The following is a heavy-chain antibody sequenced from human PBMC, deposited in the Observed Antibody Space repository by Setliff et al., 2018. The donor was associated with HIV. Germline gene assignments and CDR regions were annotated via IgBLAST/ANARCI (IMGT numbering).Heavy chain of an antibody. Sequence: PSETLSLTCAVSGYSISTAYYWGWIRQPPGKGLEWIGSVYHSGTTYYNPSLKSRVTISVDMSNNQFSRKVTSVTAADAAVYYCMRGRRITIFGVAYFDFWGQGTQVTVSS. J-gene: IGHJ4*02. V-gene: IGHV4-38-2*01. CDR3: MRGRRITIFGVAYFDF. CDR2: VYHSGTT. D-gene: IGHD3-3*01. CDR1: GYSISTAYY.